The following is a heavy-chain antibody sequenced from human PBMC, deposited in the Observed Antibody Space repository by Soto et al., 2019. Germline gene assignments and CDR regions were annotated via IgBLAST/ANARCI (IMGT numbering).Heavy chain of an antibody. CDR1: GFTVNSNY. Sequence: PGGSLRLSCTASGFTVNSNYMSWVRQAPGKGLEWVSVIYSDGSTYYADSVKGRFIISRDNANNTLYLQMNSLRAEDTAVYYCARDPAADGYYGMDVSGQGTTVTVSS. CDR2: IYSDGST. J-gene: IGHJ6*02. D-gene: IGHD6-13*01. V-gene: IGHV3-66*01. CDR3: ARDPAADGYYGMDV.